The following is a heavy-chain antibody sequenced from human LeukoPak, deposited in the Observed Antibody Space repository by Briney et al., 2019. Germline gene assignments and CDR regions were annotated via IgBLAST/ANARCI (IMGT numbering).Heavy chain of an antibody. CDR1: GFTLSNSW. Sequence: QPGGSLRLSCAASGFTLSNSWMHWVRQAPGKGLVWVSRIDSDGRSTVYADSVKGRFTISRDNAKNTLYLQMNSLRDEDTAVYYCARDQYSSGWCGYWGQGTLVTVSS. V-gene: IGHV3-74*01. CDR2: IDSDGRST. J-gene: IGHJ4*02. CDR3: ARDQYSSGWCGY. D-gene: IGHD6-19*01.